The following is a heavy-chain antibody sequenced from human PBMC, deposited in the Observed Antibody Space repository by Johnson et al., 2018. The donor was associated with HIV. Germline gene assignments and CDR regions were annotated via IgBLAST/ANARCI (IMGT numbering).Heavy chain of an antibody. CDR3: ARDSGQLVRGDAFDI. CDR1: GFTFSTYA. V-gene: IGHV3-23*04. D-gene: IGHD6-6*01. Sequence: VQLVESGGGVVQPGRSLRLSCAASGFTFSTYAIHWVRQAPGKGLEWVSAISGSGGSTYYADSVKGRFTISRDNSKNTLYLQMNSLRAEDTAVYYCARDSGQLVRGDAFDIWGQGTMVTVSS. J-gene: IGHJ3*02. CDR2: ISGSGGST.